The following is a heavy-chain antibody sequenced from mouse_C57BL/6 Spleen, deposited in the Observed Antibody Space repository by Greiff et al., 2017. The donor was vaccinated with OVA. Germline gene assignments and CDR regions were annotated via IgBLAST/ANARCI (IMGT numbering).Heavy chain of an antibody. D-gene: IGHD2-1*01. J-gene: IGHJ4*01. CDR1: GYTFTSYG. Sequence: VQGVESGAELARPGASVKLSCKASGYTFTSYGISWVKQRTGQGLEWIGEIYPRSGNTYYNEKFKGKATLTADKSSSTAYMELRSLTSEDSAVYFCAREGNPYAMDYWGQGTSVTVSS. CDR2: IYPRSGNT. V-gene: IGHV1-81*01. CDR3: AREGNPYAMDY.